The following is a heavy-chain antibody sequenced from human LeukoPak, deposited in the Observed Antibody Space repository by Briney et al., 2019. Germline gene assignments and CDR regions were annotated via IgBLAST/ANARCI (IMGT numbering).Heavy chain of an antibody. CDR2: IYSGGST. CDR3: ARDPYSSSWYGAFDI. J-gene: IGHJ3*02. Sequence: GGSLRLSCAASGFTVSSNYMSWVRQAPGKGLEWVSVIYSGGSTYYADSVKGRFTISRDNSKNTLYLQMNSLRVEDTAVYYCARDPYSSSWYGAFDIWGQGTMVTVSS. CDR1: GFTVSSNY. V-gene: IGHV3-53*01. D-gene: IGHD6-13*01.